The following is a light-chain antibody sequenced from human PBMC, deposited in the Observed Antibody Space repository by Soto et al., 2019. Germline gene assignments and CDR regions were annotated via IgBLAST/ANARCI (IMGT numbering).Light chain of an antibody. V-gene: IGKV1-39*01. Sequence: DIQMTQSPSSLSASVGDRVTITCRASQSISDYLNWYQQKVGKAPKLLIYAASTLQSGVPSRFSGSGSGTDFTLTISSLQPEDFATYYCQQTYTTSQTFGQGTKLEI. CDR2: AAS. CDR3: QQTYTTSQT. J-gene: IGKJ2*01. CDR1: QSISDY.